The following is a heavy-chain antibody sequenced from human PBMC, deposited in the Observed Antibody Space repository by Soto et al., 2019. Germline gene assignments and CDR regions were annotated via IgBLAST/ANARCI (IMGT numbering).Heavy chain of an antibody. CDR2: IYYSGST. J-gene: IGHJ4*02. CDR1: GGSISSSSYY. Sequence: QLQLQESGPGLVKPSETLSLTCTVSGGSISSSSYYWGWIRQPPGKGLEWIGSIYYSGSTYYNPSLKSRVTISVDTSKNQFSLKLSSVTAADTAVYYCAQYYDVGPIDYWGQGTLVTVSS. D-gene: IGHD3-3*01. CDR3: AQYYDVGPIDY. V-gene: IGHV4-39*01.